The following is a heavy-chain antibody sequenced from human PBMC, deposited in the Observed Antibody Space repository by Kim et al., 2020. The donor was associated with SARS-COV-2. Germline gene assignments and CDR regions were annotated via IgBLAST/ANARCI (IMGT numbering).Heavy chain of an antibody. CDR2: INPNSGGT. CDR1: GYTFTGYY. D-gene: IGHD2-8*01. V-gene: IGHV1-2*02. CDR3: ASSETLDIGLMVYAPRLDYYGMYV. Sequence: ASVKVSCKASGYTFTGYYMHWVRQAPGQGLEWMGWINPNSGGTNYAQKFQGRVTMTRDTSISTAYMELIRLRSDDTAVYYCASSETLDIGLMVYAPRLDYYGMYVWGQGTTVTFSS. J-gene: IGHJ6*02.